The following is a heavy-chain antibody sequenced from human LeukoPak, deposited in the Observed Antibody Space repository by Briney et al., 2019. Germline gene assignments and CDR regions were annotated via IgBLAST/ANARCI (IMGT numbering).Heavy chain of an antibody. CDR1: GFTFSNYW. CDR3: ASWAL. D-gene: IGHD3-16*01. CDR2: IKQGGGEK. V-gene: IGHV3-7*01. Sequence: GGSLRLSCAASGFTFSNYWMSWVRQAPGKGLEWLANIKQGGGEKYYVDSVKGRFTISRDNAKNSLYLQMNSLRAEDTAVYYCASWALWGQGTLVTVSS. J-gene: IGHJ4*02.